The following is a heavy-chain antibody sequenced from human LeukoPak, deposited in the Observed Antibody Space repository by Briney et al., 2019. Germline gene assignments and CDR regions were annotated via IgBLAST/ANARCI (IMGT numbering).Heavy chain of an antibody. CDR1: GDSLNNRY. CDR2: IHAVEGT. Sequence: SETLSLTCTVSGDSLNNRYWDWIRQPPGKGLEWIGEIHAVEGTNYNPSLRSRVTVSLDTSKNQFSLKMSSVTAADTAVYYCTSGTDSRKLGYWGQGTLVTVSS. CDR3: TSGTDSRKLGY. D-gene: IGHD3-22*01. J-gene: IGHJ4*02. V-gene: IGHV4-34*01.